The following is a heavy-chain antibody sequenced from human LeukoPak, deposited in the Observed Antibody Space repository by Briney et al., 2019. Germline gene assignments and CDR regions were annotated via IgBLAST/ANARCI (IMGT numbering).Heavy chain of an antibody. V-gene: IGHV3-30*18. CDR2: ISYDGSYK. CDR3: AKVVFEDYYDSSGYYGDAFDI. J-gene: IGHJ3*02. Sequence: GRSLRLSCVASGFTFSSYGMHWVRQAPGKGLEWVAVISYDGSYKYYADSVKGRFTISRDNSQNTLYLQMNSLRAEDTAVYYCAKVVFEDYYDSSGYYGDAFDIWGQGTMVTVSS. CDR1: GFTFSSYG. D-gene: IGHD3-22*01.